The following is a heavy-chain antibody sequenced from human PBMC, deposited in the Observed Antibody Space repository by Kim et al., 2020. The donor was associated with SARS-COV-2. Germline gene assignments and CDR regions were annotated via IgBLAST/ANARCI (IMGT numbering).Heavy chain of an antibody. Sequence: GGSLRLSCAASGFTFSDYYMSWIRQAPGKGLEWVSYISSSSSYTNYADSVKGRFTISRDNAKNSLYLQMNSLRAEDTAVYYCARVTTMVQGVIISVVDYWGQGTMVTVSS. CDR3: ARVTTMVQGVIISVVDY. V-gene: IGHV3-11*05. J-gene: IGHJ4*02. CDR1: GFTFSDYY. CDR2: ISSSSSYT. D-gene: IGHD3-10*01.